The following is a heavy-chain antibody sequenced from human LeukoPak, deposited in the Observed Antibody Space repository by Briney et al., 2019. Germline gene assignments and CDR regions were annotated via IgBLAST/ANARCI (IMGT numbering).Heavy chain of an antibody. Sequence: SETLSLTCTVSGGSISSSSYYWGWIRQPPGKGLEWIGSIYYSGSTYYNPSLKSRVTISVDTSKNQFSLKLNSVTAADTAVYYCARVSARYFDWLFPNWFDPWGQGTLVTVSS. D-gene: IGHD3-9*01. J-gene: IGHJ5*02. V-gene: IGHV4-39*07. CDR3: ARVSARYFDWLFPNWFDP. CDR2: IYYSGST. CDR1: GGSISSSSYY.